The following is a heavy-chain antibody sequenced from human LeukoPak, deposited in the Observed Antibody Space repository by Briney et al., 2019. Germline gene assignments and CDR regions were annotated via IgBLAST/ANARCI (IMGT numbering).Heavy chain of an antibody. D-gene: IGHD2-15*01. CDR3: AKESEYCSGESGNYSSGRDV. Sequence: ASVKVSCKASGYTFTSYGVSWVRQAPGQGLEWMGWINVYDGNTKYGQNLQGRVTMTTDTSTSTAYMELRSLGSDDTAVYYCAKESEYCSGESGNYSSGRDVWAKGTTVTVS. V-gene: IGHV1-18*01. J-gene: IGHJ6*04. CDR1: GYTFTSYG. CDR2: INVYDGNT.